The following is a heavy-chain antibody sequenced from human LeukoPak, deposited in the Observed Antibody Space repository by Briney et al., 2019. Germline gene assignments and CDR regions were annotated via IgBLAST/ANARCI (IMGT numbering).Heavy chain of an antibody. CDR3: ARDWEIGCQLGY. CDR2: INQDGSEQ. D-gene: IGHD1-26*01. J-gene: IGHJ4*02. Sequence: PGGSLRLSCAASGFIFSNYGMHWVRQAPGKGLEWVANINQDGSEQYYVDSVKGRFTLSRAKAQNSLSLQMNKLRGQDNALYYWARDWEIGCQLGYWGQGTLVSVSS. V-gene: IGHV3-7*01. CDR1: GFIFSNYG.